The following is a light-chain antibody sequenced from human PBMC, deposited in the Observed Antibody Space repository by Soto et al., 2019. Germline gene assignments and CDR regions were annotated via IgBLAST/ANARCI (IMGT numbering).Light chain of an antibody. Sequence: QSALTQPASVSGSPGQSITISCTGTSSDVGGYNYVSWYQHHPGKAPKLMIFDVSNRPSGVSNRFSGSKSGNTASLTISGLQPEDEAYYYCSSYTTSNTRQIVFGTGTRSPS. CDR2: DVS. J-gene: IGLJ1*01. CDR3: SSYTTSNTRQIV. CDR1: SSDVGGYNY. V-gene: IGLV2-14*03.